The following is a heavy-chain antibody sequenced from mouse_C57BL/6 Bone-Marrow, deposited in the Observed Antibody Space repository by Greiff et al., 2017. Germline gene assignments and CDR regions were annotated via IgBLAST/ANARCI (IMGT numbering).Heavy chain of an antibody. CDR3: TVYYGSSYVAWFAY. CDR1: GFNIKDDY. V-gene: IGHV14-4*01. CDR2: IDPENGDT. Sequence: VQLQQSGAELVRPGASVKLSCTASGFNIKDDYMHWVKQRPEQGLEWIGWIDPENGDTEYASKFQGKATITADTSSNKAYLQLSSLTSEDTAVYYCTVYYGSSYVAWFAYWGQGTLVTVSA. D-gene: IGHD1-1*01. J-gene: IGHJ3*01.